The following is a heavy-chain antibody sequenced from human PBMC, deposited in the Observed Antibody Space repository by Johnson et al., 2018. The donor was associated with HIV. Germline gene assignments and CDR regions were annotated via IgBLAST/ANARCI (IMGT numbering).Heavy chain of an antibody. J-gene: IGHJ3*02. D-gene: IGHD2-15*01. CDR1: GFTFSSYV. CDR3: ARSAGLLGRAFDI. CDR2: MSYDGSNK. V-gene: IGHV3-30*04. Sequence: QVQLVESGGGLIQPGRSLRLSCAASGFTFSSYVMHWVRQAPGKGLEWVAVMSYDGSNKYYADSVKGRFTISRDNSKNTLYLQMNSLRAEDTAVYYCARSAGLLGRAFDIWGQGTMVTVSS.